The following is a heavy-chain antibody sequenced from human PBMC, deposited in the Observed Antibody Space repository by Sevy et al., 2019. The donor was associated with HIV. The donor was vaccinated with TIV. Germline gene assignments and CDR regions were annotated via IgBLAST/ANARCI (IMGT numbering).Heavy chain of an antibody. CDR3: AKDLYYDTSLFDY. CDR2: ISGSYNST. CDR1: GFTFSIYA. J-gene: IGHJ4*02. D-gene: IGHD3-22*01. V-gene: IGHV3-23*01. Sequence: GGSLRLSCAASGFTFSIYAMSWVRQAPGKGLEWVSGISGSYNSTYYADSVKGRFTISRDNSKNTLYLQMNGLRAEDTAVYYCAKDLYYDTSLFDYWGQGTLVTVSS.